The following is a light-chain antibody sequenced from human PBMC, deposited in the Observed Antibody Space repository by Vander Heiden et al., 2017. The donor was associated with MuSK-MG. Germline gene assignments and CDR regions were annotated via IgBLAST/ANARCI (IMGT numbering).Light chain of an antibody. CDR1: QSISSY. CDR2: AAS. J-gene: IGKJ1*01. CDR3: QQSYSSPRT. V-gene: IGKV1-39*01. Sequence: DIQMTQSPSSLSASVGDRVTITCRASQSISSYLNWYQQKRGKAPKVLIYAASSLQSGVPSRFSGSGSGTDFTLTISRLQPEDFATYHCQQSYSSPRTFGQWTKVEIK.